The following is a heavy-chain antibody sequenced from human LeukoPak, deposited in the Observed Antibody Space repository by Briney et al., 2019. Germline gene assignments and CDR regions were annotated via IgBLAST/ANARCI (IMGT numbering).Heavy chain of an antibody. V-gene: IGHV1-2*02. Sequence: ASVKVSCKASGDTFTGYYMHWVRQAPGQGLEWMGWINPNSGGTNYAQKFQGRVTMTRDTSISTAYMELSRLRSDDTAVYYCARGGITTFGVATAGIDYWGQGTLVTVSS. CDR2: INPNSGGT. D-gene: IGHD3-3*01. CDR1: GDTFTGYY. J-gene: IGHJ4*02. CDR3: ARGGITTFGVATAGIDY.